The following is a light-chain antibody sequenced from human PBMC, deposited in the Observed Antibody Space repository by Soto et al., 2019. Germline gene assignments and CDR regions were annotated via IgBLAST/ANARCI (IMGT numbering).Light chain of an antibody. CDR2: KAS. CDR3: QHYDGSSPWT. Sequence: DVQMTQSPSTLSASIGDRVTITCRASQNIDQWLAWFQQKPGKAPKVLIYKASTLQTGVPSRFSASGSATEFPLTISSLQPDDFATYYCQHYDGSSPWTFGQGTKVEI. V-gene: IGKV1-5*03. CDR1: QNIDQW. J-gene: IGKJ1*01.